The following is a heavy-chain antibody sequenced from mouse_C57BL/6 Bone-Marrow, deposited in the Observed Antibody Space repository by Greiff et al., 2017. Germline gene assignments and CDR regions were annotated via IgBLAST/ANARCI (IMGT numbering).Heavy chain of an antibody. Sequence: EVQRVESGGGLVKPGGSLKLSCAASGFTFSDYGMHWVRQAPEKGLEWVAYISSGSSTIYYADTVKGRFTISRDNAKNTLFLQMTSLRSEDTAMYYCARDYDYSAWFAYWGQGTLVTVSA. J-gene: IGHJ3*01. CDR1: GFTFSDYG. D-gene: IGHD2-4*01. CDR2: ISSGSSTI. CDR3: ARDYDYSAWFAY. V-gene: IGHV5-17*01.